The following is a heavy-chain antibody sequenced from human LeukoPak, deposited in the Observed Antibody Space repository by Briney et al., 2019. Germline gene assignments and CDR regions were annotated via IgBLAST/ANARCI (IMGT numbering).Heavy chain of an antibody. Sequence: SETLSLTCAVYGGSFSGYYWSWIRQPPGKGLEWIGEINHSGSTNYNPSLKSRVTISVDTSKNQFSLKLSSVTAADTAVYYCASHPYNYYGSGSYPRYGMDVWGQGTTVTVSS. CDR1: GGSFSGYY. CDR2: INHSGST. D-gene: IGHD3-10*01. V-gene: IGHV4-34*01. CDR3: ASHPYNYYGSGSYPRYGMDV. J-gene: IGHJ6*02.